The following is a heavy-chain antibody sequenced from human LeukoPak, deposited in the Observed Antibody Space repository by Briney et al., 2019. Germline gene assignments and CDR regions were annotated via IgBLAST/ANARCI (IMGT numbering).Heavy chain of an antibody. J-gene: IGHJ4*02. CDR1: GYSFTSYW. Sequence: KPGESLKISRKGSGYSFTSYWIGWVRQMPGKGLEWMGIIYPGDSDTRYSPSFQGQVTISADKSISTAYLQWSSLKASDTAMYYCARLYYDFWSGAGAPYYFDYWGQGTLVTVSS. CDR2: IYPGDSDT. CDR3: ARLYYDFWSGAGAPYYFDY. D-gene: IGHD3-3*01. V-gene: IGHV5-51*03.